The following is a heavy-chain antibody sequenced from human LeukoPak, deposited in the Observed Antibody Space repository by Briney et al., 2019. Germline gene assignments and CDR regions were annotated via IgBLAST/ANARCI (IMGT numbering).Heavy chain of an antibody. V-gene: IGHV4-61*02. D-gene: IGHD6-19*01. CDR2: IYTSGST. CDR3: ARDKRVAVAGTYIYYYYMDV. J-gene: IGHJ6*03. Sequence: SQTLSLTCTVSGDSISSGNYYWSWIRQPAGKGLEWIGRIYTSGSTNYNPSLKSRVTMSVDTSKNQFSLKLSSVTAADTAVYYCARDKRVAVAGTYIYYYYMDVWGNGTTVTISS. CDR1: GDSISSGNYY.